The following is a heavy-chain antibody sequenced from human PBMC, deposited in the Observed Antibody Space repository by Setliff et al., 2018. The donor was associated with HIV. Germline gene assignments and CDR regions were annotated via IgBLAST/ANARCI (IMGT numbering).Heavy chain of an antibody. CDR2: IRSKAYGGTT. J-gene: IGHJ4*02. D-gene: IGHD7-27*01. Sequence: GGSLRLSCTASEFTFGDFAMSWVRQAPGKGLEWVGFIRSKAYGGTTEYAASVKGRFTISRDDSKSIAYLQMNSLKTEDTAVYYCTRDHNWGLDYWGQGTLVTVSS. CDR3: TRDHNWGLDY. V-gene: IGHV3-49*04. CDR1: EFTFGDFA.